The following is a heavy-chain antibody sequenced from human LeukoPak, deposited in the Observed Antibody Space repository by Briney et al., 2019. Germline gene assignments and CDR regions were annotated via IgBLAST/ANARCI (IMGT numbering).Heavy chain of an antibody. CDR3: ARGPIVVVISSAFDI. Sequence: PSETLSLTCTVSGGSISSSSYYWGWIRQPPGKGLEWIGSIYYSGSTYYNPSLKSRVTISVDTSKNQFSLKLSSVTAADTAVYYCARGPIVVVISSAFDIWGQGTMVTVSS. D-gene: IGHD3-22*01. CDR1: GGSISSSSYY. CDR2: IYYSGST. V-gene: IGHV4-39*07. J-gene: IGHJ3*02.